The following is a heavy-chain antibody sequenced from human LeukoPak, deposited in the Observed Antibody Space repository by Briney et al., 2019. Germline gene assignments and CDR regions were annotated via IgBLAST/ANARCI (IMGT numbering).Heavy chain of an antibody. V-gene: IGHV3-74*01. J-gene: IGHJ4*02. CDR3: ARDVKDYDFWSGYSYSFDY. D-gene: IGHD3-3*01. CDR1: GFTFSSYW. CDR2: IASDGSST. Sequence: GGSLRLSCAASGFTFSSYWMNWVRQAPGKGLVWVSRIASDGSSTTYADSVKGRFTISRDNAKNSLYLQMNSLRAEDTAVYYCARDVKDYDFWSGYSYSFDYWGQGTLVTVSS.